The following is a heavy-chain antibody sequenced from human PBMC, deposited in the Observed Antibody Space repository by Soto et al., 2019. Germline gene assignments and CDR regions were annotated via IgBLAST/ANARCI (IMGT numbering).Heavy chain of an antibody. CDR2: TYYRSKWYN. Sequence: QSQTLSLTCAISGDSVSSNSAAWNWIRQSPSRGLEWLGRTYYRSKWYNDYAVSVKSRITINPDTSKNQFSLQLNSVTPEDTAVYYCARDQGTLAAAGKTEYFIFDYWGQGTLVTVSS. J-gene: IGHJ4*02. CDR3: ARDQGTLAAAGKTEYFIFDY. D-gene: IGHD6-13*01. V-gene: IGHV6-1*01. CDR1: GDSVSSNSAA.